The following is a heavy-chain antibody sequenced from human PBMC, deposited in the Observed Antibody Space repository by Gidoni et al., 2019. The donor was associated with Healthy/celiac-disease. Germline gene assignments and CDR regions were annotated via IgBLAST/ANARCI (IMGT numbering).Heavy chain of an antibody. V-gene: IGHV4-39*01. J-gene: IGHJ5*02. CDR2: IYYSGST. CDR3: ARRKEAGGWFDP. CDR1: GRSLRRSSYY. Sequence: QLQLQESGPGLVKPSDTLSLTCTVSGRSLRRSSYYWGWIRQPPGKGLEWIGSIYYSGSTYYNPSLKSRVTISVDTSKNQFSLKLSSVTAADTAVYYCARRKEAGGWFDPWGQGTLVTVSS. D-gene: IGHD1-26*01.